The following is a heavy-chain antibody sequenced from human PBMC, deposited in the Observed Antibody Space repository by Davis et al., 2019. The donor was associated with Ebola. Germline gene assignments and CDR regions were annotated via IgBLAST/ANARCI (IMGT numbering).Heavy chain of an antibody. D-gene: IGHD1-20*01. CDR1: GFTFSGSA. V-gene: IGHV3-73*01. CDR2: IRGKANSYAT. J-gene: IGHJ4*02. Sequence: PSETLSLTCAASGFTFSGSAMHWVRQASGKGLEWVGRIRGKANSYATAYAASVKGRFTISRDDSKNTAYLQMNSLKTEDTAVYYCTSGITGTRGDYWGQGTLVTVSS. CDR3: TSGITGTRGDY.